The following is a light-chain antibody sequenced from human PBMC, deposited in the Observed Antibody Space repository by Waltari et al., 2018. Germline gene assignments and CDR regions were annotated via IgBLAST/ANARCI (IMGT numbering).Light chain of an antibody. V-gene: IGLV1-47*01. Sequence: SSLTHPPSPSGTPGQSVPISCSGRSPNLGRNYVYWYPQLPGTAPKPLIYRNNQRPSGVPDRFSGSKSGTSASLAISGLRSEDEADYYCAAWDDSLSGRVFGGGTKLTVL. CDR3: AAWDDSLSGRV. CDR2: RNN. CDR1: SPNLGRNY. J-gene: IGLJ3*02.